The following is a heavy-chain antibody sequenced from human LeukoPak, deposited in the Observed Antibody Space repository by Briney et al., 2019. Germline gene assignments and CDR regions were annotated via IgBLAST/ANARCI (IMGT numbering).Heavy chain of an antibody. CDR3: ATSRGYYDSSGYFGY. V-gene: IGHV1-69*13. J-gene: IGHJ4*02. Sequence: SVKVSCKASGGTFSSYAISWVRQAPGQGLEWMGGIIPIFGTANYAQKFQGRVTITADESTSTAYMELSSLRSEDTAVYYCATSRGYYDSSGYFGYWGQGTLVTVSS. CDR2: IIPIFGTA. CDR1: GGTFSSYA. D-gene: IGHD3-22*01.